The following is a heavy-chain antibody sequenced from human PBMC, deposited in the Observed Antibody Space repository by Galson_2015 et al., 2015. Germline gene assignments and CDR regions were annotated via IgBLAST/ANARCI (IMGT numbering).Heavy chain of an antibody. CDR3: ATSNADVYCSGGSCYLDS. J-gene: IGHJ4*02. D-gene: IGHD2-15*01. CDR1: GVTFSIFA. V-gene: IGHV1-69*13. Sequence: SVKVSCKASGVTFSIFAISWVRQAPGQRLEWMGGLLPIYGTPNYAQKFQGRVPITADESTSTAYMELSSLTSEDTAVFYCATSNADVYCSGGSCYLDSWGQGTLVTVSS. CDR2: LLPIYGTP.